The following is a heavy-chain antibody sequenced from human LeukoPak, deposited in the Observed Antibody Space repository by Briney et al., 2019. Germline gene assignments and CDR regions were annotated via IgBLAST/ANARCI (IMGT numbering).Heavy chain of an antibody. CDR3: ARDRSPEGYYDSSHWDYYHGMDV. Sequence: SETLSLTCTISGGSISNYYWSWIRQPPGKGLEWIGYIYYSGSTNYNPSLKSRVTISVDTSKNQFSLNLSSVTAADTAMYYCARDRSPEGYYDSSHWDYYHGMDVWGQGTTVTVSS. V-gene: IGHV4-59*01. J-gene: IGHJ6*02. D-gene: IGHD3-22*01. CDR1: GGSISNYY. CDR2: IYYSGST.